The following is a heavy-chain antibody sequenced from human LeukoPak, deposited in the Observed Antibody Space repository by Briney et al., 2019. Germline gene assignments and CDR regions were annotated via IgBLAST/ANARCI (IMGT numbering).Heavy chain of an antibody. CDR3: AKDPTHYRVWDYYETIGLSY. V-gene: IGHV3-30*02. D-gene: IGHD3-22*01. CDR2: IRYDGSNK. CDR1: GFTFTTYS. J-gene: IGHJ4*02. Sequence: GGSLRLSCEASGFTFTTYSMTWVRQAPGKGLEWVTFIRYDGSNKYYADSVKGRFTISRDNSKNTLNLHMNSLRAEDTAVYYCAKDPTHYRVWDYYETIGLSYWGQGTLVTVSS.